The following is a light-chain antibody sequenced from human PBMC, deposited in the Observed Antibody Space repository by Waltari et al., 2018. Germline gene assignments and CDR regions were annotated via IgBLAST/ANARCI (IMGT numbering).Light chain of an antibody. V-gene: IGKV3-11*01. CDR2: DAS. CDR3: QQRGSWPRT. J-gene: IGKJ1*01. Sequence: EIVLTQSPATLSLSPGERATLSCRASQIVSTYVAWYQQKPGQAPRLLVYDASNRASGMPARFSGSGSGTDFTLTISSLEPEDFAVYYCQQRGSWPRTFGQGTKVEIK. CDR1: QIVSTY.